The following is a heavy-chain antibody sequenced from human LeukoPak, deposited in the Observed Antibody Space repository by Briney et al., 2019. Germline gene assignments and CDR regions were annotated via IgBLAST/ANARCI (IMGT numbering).Heavy chain of an antibody. CDR1: GFTFSSYA. D-gene: IGHD1-26*01. J-gene: IGHJ4*02. Sequence: GGSLRLSCAASGFTFSSYAMSWVRQAPGKGLEWVSAISGSGGSTYYADSVKGRFTISRDNSKNTLYLQMNSLRAEDTAVYYCTKIGSGSYYPDYWGQGSLVTVSS. V-gene: IGHV3-23*01. CDR3: TKIGSGSYYPDY. CDR2: ISGSGGST.